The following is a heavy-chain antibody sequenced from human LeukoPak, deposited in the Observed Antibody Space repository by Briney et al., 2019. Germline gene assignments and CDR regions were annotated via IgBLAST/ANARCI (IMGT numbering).Heavy chain of an antibody. CDR1: GFPFSSYA. CDR3: AKDPIGIIWGYYFDY. D-gene: IGHD3-10*01. Sequence: GGSLRLSFAASGFPFSSYAMSWVRPAPGKGLEWVSAISGSGGSTYYADSVKGRFTISRDNSKNTLYLQMNSLRAEDTAVYYCAKDPIGIIWGYYFDYWGQGTLVTVSS. CDR2: ISGSGGST. V-gene: IGHV3-23*01. J-gene: IGHJ4*02.